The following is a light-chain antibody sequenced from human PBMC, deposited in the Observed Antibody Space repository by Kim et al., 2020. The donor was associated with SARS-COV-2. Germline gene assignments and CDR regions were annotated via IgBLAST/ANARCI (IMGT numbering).Light chain of an antibody. CDR3: QQRSNWLT. V-gene: IGKV3-11*01. Sequence: SLSPGERATRSCRASQSVSDYIAWYQQKPGQAPRLLIYDASNRATGIPARFSGSRSGTDFTLTISSLEPEDFAVYFCQQRSNWLTFGGGTKVDIK. CDR2: DAS. CDR1: QSVSDY. J-gene: IGKJ4*01.